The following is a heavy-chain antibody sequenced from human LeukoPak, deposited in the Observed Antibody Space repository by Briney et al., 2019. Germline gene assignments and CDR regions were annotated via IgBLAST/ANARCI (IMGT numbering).Heavy chain of an antibody. CDR3: ARDPRGLGMSFDY. CDR2: ISAYNGNT. J-gene: IGHJ4*02. D-gene: IGHD7-27*01. CDR1: GYTFTSYG. Sequence: ASVKVSCKASGYTFTSYGISWVRQAPGQGLEWMGGISAYNGNTNYAQELQGRVTITTDTSTSTAYMELRSLRSDDTAVYYCARDPRGLGMSFDYWGQGTLVTVSS. V-gene: IGHV1-18*01.